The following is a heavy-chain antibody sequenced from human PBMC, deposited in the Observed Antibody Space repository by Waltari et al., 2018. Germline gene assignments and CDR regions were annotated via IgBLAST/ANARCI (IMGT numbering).Heavy chain of an antibody. CDR2: IWHDGRKD. D-gene: IGHD6-19*01. J-gene: IGHJ4*02. CDR1: GFTFSADG. CDR3: TRDVSSIYFDY. V-gene: IGHV3-33*01. Sequence: QVQLVESGGGVVQPGRSLRLSCAAVGFTFSADGMPRARQAPGKGLEWVALIWHDGRKDFYADSVKGRFTISRDNSRNTMYMQMNSLRAEDTAVYYCTRDVSSIYFDYWGQGTLVTVSS.